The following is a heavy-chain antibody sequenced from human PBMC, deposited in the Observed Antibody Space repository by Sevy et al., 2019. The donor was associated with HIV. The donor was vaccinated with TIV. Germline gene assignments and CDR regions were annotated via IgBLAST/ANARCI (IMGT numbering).Heavy chain of an antibody. J-gene: IGHJ4*02. V-gene: IGHV3-21*01. D-gene: IGHD1-26*01. CDR3: ARGPPDGSYDYFDY. CDR2: ISGSSNYI. Sequence: GGSLRLSCAASGFTFSSYNMNWVRHAPGKGLEWVSSISGSSNYIYYADSMKGRFTISRDNAKNSLYLQMNSLRAEDTAVYYCARGPPDGSYDYFDYWGQGTLVTVSS. CDR1: GFTFSSYN.